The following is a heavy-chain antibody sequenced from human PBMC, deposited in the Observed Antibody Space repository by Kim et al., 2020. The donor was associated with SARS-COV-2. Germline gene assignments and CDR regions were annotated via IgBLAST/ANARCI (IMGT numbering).Heavy chain of an antibody. Sequence: SETLSLTCTVSGGSVSSGSYYWSWIRQPPGKGLEWIGYIYYSGSTNYNPSLKSRVTISVDTSKNQFSLKLSSVTAADTAVYYCARDDRNLFDYWGQGTLVTVSS. J-gene: IGHJ4*02. CDR1: GGSVSSGSYY. D-gene: IGHD4-4*01. V-gene: IGHV4-61*01. CDR3: ARDDRNLFDY. CDR2: IYYSGST.